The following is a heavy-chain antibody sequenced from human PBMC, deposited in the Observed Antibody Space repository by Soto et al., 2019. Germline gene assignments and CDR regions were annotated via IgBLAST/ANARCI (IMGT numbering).Heavy chain of an antibody. V-gene: IGHV3-66*01. J-gene: IGHJ4*02. CDR2: IYSGDGT. D-gene: IGHD1-20*01. Sequence: EVQLVESGGGLVQPGGSLRLSCAASGFTVSSNYMSWVRQAPGKGLEWVSVIYSGDGTNYADSVKGRFTISRDNSKNTLSLQMNSLRAEDTAVYYCARFVDNCYFDNWGQGTLVTVSS. CDR1: GFTVSSNY. CDR3: ARFVDNCYFDN.